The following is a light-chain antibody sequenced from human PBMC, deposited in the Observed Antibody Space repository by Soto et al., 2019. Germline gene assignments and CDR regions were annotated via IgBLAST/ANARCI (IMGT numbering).Light chain of an antibody. V-gene: IGKV3D-20*02. CDR2: GAP. CDR3: QQRSNWPRT. Sequence: EIVLTQSPGTLSLSPGERATLSCRASETVASNYLAWYQHKPGQAPRLLFFGAPNRATGIPDRFSGSGSGTDFTLTISRLEPEDFAVYYCQQRSNWPRTFGQGTKVDIK. J-gene: IGKJ1*01. CDR1: ETVASNY.